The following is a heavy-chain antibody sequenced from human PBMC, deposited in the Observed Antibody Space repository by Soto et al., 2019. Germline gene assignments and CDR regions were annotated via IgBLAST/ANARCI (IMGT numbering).Heavy chain of an antibody. CDR2: IYYSGST. Sequence: PSETLSLTCTVSGGSISSSSYYWGWIRQPPGKGLEWIGSIYYSGSTYYNPSLKSRVTISVDTSKNQFSLKLSSVTAADTAVSYCARRVIAVAGTNASDIWGQGTMVT. J-gene: IGHJ3*02. D-gene: IGHD6-19*01. CDR1: GGSISSSSYY. V-gene: IGHV4-39*01. CDR3: ARRVIAVAGTNASDI.